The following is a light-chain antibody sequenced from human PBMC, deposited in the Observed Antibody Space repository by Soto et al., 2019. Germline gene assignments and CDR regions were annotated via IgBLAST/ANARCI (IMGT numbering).Light chain of an antibody. CDR3: QQGYSSPYT. Sequence: SSLSASVGDRVTITCRASQSISSYLNWYQQKPGKAPKLLIYAASSLQSGVPSRFSGSGSGTDFTLTISSLQPEDFATYYCQQGYSSPYTFGQGTKVDIK. CDR1: QSISSY. V-gene: IGKV1-39*01. CDR2: AAS. J-gene: IGKJ2*01.